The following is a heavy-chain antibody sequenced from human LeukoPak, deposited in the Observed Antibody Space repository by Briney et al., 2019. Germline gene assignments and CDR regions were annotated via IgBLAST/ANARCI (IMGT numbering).Heavy chain of an antibody. D-gene: IGHD3-16*01. CDR1: GGSISSGSYY. CDR3: ARFGAAPRGRAFDI. J-gene: IGHJ3*02. V-gene: IGHV4-61*02. CDR2: IYTSGST. Sequence: SETLSLTCTVSGGSISSGSYYWSWIRQPAGKELEWIGRIYTSGSTNYNPSLKSRVTISVDTSKNQFSLKLSSVPAADTAVYYCARFGAAPRGRAFDIWGQGTMVTVSS.